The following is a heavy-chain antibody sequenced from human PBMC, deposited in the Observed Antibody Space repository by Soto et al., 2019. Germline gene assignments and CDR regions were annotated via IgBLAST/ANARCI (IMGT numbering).Heavy chain of an antibody. CDR2: IYWDDDK. CDR1: GFSLSTSGVG. CDR3: AHRPIEGLLWFGESNWFDP. D-gene: IGHD3-10*01. Sequence: QITLKESGPTLVKPTQTLTLTCTFSGFSLSTSGVGVGWIRQPPGKALEWLALIYWDDDKRYSPSLKSRLTITKDTSKNQVVLTMTNMDPVDTATYYCAHRPIEGLLWFGESNWFDPWGQGTLVTVSS. V-gene: IGHV2-5*02. J-gene: IGHJ5*02.